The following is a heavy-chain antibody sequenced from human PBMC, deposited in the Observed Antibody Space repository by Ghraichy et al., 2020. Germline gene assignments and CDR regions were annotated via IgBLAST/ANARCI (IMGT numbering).Heavy chain of an antibody. Sequence: GGSLRLSCAGSGFTFSSHYISWVRQAPGKGLEWVANIDQGANDKYYLDSVKGRFTISRDNAKNSVYLEMNSLRVDDTALYYCAREARLGGSDDAFEIWGQGTMVTVSS. V-gene: IGHV3-7*01. J-gene: IGHJ3*02. CDR1: GFTFSSHY. D-gene: IGHD1-26*01. CDR2: IDQGANDK. CDR3: AREARLGGSDDAFEI.